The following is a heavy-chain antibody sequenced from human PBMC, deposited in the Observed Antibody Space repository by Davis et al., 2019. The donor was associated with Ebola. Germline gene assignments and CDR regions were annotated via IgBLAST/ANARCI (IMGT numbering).Heavy chain of an antibody. CDR3: AREAAVYYDFWSGYPKAGMDV. J-gene: IGHJ6*02. CDR2: INHSGST. CDR1: GGSFSGYY. Sequence: PSETLSLTCAVYGGSFSGYYWSWIRQPPGKGLERIGEINHSGSTNYNPSLKSRVTISVDTSKNQFSLKLSSVTAADTAVYYCAREAAVYYDFWSGYPKAGMDVWGQGTTVTVSS. D-gene: IGHD3-3*01. V-gene: IGHV4-34*01.